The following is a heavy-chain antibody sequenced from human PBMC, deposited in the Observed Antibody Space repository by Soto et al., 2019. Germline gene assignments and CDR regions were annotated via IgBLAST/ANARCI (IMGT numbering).Heavy chain of an antibody. Sequence: PSETLSLTCAVYGGSFSGYYWSWIRQPPGKGLEWSGEINHSGSTNYNPSRKSRVTISVDTSKNQFSLKLSSVTAADTAVYYCARGKLSDYVWGSYRYHFDYWGQGTVVTVYS. J-gene: IGHJ4*02. CDR3: ARGKLSDYVWGSYRYHFDY. CDR1: GGSFSGYY. V-gene: IGHV4-34*01. D-gene: IGHD3-16*02. CDR2: INHSGST.